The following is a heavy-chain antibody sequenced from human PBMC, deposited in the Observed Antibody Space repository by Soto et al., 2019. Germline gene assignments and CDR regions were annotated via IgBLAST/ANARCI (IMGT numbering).Heavy chain of an antibody. CDR2: IYYSGST. D-gene: IGHD6-6*01. CDR1: GASISSGGYY. CDR3: ASVGGAARLVDY. V-gene: IGHV4-31*03. J-gene: IGHJ4*02. Sequence: PSETLSLTCTVSGASISSGGYYWSWIRQHPGKGLEWIGYIYYSGSTYYNPSLKSRVTISVDTSKNQFSLKLSSVTAADTAVYYCASVGGAARLVDYWGQGTLVTVSS.